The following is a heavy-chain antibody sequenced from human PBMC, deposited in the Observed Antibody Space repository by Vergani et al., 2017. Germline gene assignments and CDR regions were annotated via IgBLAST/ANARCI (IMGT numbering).Heavy chain of an antibody. J-gene: IGHJ3*02. Sequence: EVQLLESGGGLVQPGGSLRLSCAASGFTFSSYAMSWVRQAPGKGLEWVSAISGSGGSTYYADSVKGRFTISRDNSKNTLYLQMNSLRAEDTAVYYCASAHNYDFWSGYSTGAFDIWGQGTMVTVSS. V-gene: IGHV3-23*01. CDR3: ASAHNYDFWSGYSTGAFDI. CDR1: GFTFSSYA. CDR2: ISGSGGST. D-gene: IGHD3-3*01.